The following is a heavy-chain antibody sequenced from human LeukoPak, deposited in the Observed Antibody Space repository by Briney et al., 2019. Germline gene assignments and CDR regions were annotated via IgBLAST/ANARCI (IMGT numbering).Heavy chain of an antibody. CDR1: GGSFSGYY. CDR3: ARGDYDSSQYYYYYYYMDV. D-gene: IGHD3-22*01. Sequence: PSETLSLTCAVYGGSFSGYYWSWIRQPPGKGLEWIGEINHSGSTNYNPSLKSRVTISVDTSKNQFSLKLSSVTAADTAVYYCARGDYDSSQYYYYYYYMDVWGKGTTVTISS. V-gene: IGHV4-34*01. CDR2: INHSGST. J-gene: IGHJ6*03.